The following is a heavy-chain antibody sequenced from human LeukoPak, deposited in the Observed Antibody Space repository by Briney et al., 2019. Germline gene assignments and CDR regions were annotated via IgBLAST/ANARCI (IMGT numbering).Heavy chain of an antibody. J-gene: IGHJ4*02. V-gene: IGHV1-2*02. D-gene: IGHD3-10*01. CDR2: INPNSGGT. CDR1: GYTFTGYY. CDR3: AREGPYYGSGSYYNVNDY. Sequence: GASVKVSCKASGYTFTGYYMHWVRQAPGQGLEWMGWINPNSGGTNYAQKFQGRVTMTRDTSISTAYMELSRLRSDDTAAYYCAREGPYYGSGSYYNVNDYWGQGTLVTVSS.